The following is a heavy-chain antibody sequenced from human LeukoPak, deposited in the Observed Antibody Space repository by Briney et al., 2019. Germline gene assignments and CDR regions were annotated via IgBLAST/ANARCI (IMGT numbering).Heavy chain of an antibody. J-gene: IGHJ3*02. Sequence: ASVKVSCKASGYTFTGYYIHWVRRAPGQGLEWLGWINPNNGGTTYAQKFQGRGTMTRDTSITTAYMELSRLRSDDTAVYYCAKGRPYYDFWSGRGDGFDIWGQGTMVTVSS. CDR1: GYTFTGYY. CDR2: INPNNGGT. D-gene: IGHD3-3*01. V-gene: IGHV1-2*02. CDR3: AKGRPYYDFWSGRGDGFDI.